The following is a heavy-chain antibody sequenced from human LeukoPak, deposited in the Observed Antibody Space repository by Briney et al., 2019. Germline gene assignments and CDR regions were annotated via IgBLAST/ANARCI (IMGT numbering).Heavy chain of an antibody. CDR1: GFTFSSYG. J-gene: IGHJ5*02. CDR3: AKRAGSAWSAGA. D-gene: IGHD3-10*01. CDR2: IRNDASNT. V-gene: IGHV3-30*02. Sequence: GGSLRLSCAASGFTFSSYGMHWVRQAPGKGLDWVAYIRNDASNTYYADSVKGRFSISRDNSKNTVYLQMNSLIPEDSAVYYCAKRAGSAWSAGAWGQGTLVTVSS.